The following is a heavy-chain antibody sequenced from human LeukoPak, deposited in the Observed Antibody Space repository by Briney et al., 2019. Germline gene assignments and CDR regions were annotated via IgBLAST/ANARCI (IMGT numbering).Heavy chain of an antibody. CDR1: GGSISSGSYY. CDR2: IYTSGST. CDR3: ARGIRYSSSSRTYNWFDP. J-gene: IGHJ5*02. D-gene: IGHD6-13*01. V-gene: IGHV4-61*02. Sequence: SQTLSLTCTVSGGSISSGSYYWRWIRQPAGTGLEWIGRIYTSGSTNYNPSLKSRVTISVDTSKNQFSLKLSSVTAADTAVYYCARGIRYSSSSRTYNWFDPWGQGTLVTVSS.